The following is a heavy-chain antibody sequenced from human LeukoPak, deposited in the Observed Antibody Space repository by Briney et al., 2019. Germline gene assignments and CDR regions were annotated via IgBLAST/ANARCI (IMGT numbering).Heavy chain of an antibody. CDR2: IYYSGST. CDR1: GGSISSYY. V-gene: IGHV4-59*01. Sequence: ASETLSLTCTVSGGSISSYYWSWIRQPPGKGLEWIGYIYYSGSTNYNPSLKSRVTISLDTSKNQFSLKLSSVTAADTAVYYCAREGSAWGMNYWGQGTLVTVSS. D-gene: IGHD6-19*01. J-gene: IGHJ4*02. CDR3: AREGSAWGMNY.